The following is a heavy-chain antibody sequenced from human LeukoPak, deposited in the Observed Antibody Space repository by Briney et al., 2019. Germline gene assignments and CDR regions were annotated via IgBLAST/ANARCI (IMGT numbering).Heavy chain of an antibody. Sequence: EASVKVSCKASGFTFTGHYMHWVRQAPGQGLEWMGWINPNRGGTDYAQKFQGRVTMTRDTSISTAYMELSRLRYDDTAVYYCASGYRFRNWGQGTLVTVSS. CDR2: INPNRGGT. CDR3: ASGYRFRN. CDR1: GFTFTGHY. D-gene: IGHD5-18*01. V-gene: IGHV1-2*02. J-gene: IGHJ4*02.